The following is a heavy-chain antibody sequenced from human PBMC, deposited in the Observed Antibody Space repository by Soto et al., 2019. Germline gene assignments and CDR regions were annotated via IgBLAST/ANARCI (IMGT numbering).Heavy chain of an antibody. D-gene: IGHD6-19*01. CDR1: GDSVSSPYY. CDR2: VFHTGTT. J-gene: IGHJ4*02. V-gene: IGHV4-4*02. Sequence: QVQLQESGPGLVKPSGTLSLTCAVSGDSVSSPYYCGWVRQPPGKGLEWIGEVFHTGTTSYNPSLRSRVTISMDKSINQFSLDLSSVTAADTAVYYCARSAGWYAVHSWGPGTLVLVSS. CDR3: ARSAGWYAVHS.